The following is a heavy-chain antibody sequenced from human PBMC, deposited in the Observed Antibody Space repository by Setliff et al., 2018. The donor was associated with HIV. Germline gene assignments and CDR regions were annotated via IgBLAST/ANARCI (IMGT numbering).Heavy chain of an antibody. Sequence: PSETLSLTCEVSGFSISSDFYWGWIRQPPGGGLEWIGSMDHSGNAYYNPSLKSRGTMSVVTSKNQFSLKLSSVTAADTAVYYCVRQGGTISFDYWGQGTLVTVTS. CDR3: VRQGGTISFDY. V-gene: IGHV4-38-2*01. CDR2: MDHSGNA. J-gene: IGHJ4*02. D-gene: IGHD2-2*01. CDR1: GFSISSDFY.